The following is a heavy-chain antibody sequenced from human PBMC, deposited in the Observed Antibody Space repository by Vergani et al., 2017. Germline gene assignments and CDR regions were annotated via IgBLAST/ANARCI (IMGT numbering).Heavy chain of an antibody. CDR3: ARDEGYSGSLLEIDY. CDR1: GYTFTSYF. J-gene: IGHJ4*02. V-gene: IGHV1-46*01. CDR2: INPSGGST. D-gene: IGHD1-26*01. Sequence: QVQLVQSGAEVKKPGASVRVSCKASGYTFTSYFIHWVRQAPGQGLEWMGIINPSGGSTSYAQKFQGRVTMTRDTSTSTVSMELSSLSSEDTAVYYCARDEGYSGSLLEIDYWGQGTLVTVSS.